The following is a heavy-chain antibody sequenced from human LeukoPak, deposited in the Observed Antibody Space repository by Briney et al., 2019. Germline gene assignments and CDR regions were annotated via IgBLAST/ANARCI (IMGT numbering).Heavy chain of an antibody. J-gene: IGHJ5*02. D-gene: IGHD6-13*01. V-gene: IGHV4-31*03. CDR3: ARDSRLAAAGTFDP. Sequence: PWETLSLTCTVSGGSISSNNYYWSWIRQHPGKGLEWIGYIYYSGRTYYNPSLKSRVTISVDTSKNQFSLKLSSVTAADTAVYYCARDSRLAAAGTFDPWGQGTLVTVSS. CDR2: IYYSGRT. CDR1: GGSISSNNYY.